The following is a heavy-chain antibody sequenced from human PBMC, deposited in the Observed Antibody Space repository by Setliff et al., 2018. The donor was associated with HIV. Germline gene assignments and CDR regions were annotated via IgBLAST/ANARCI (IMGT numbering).Heavy chain of an antibody. CDR2: IYYSGST. CDR3: ARIVATITCYDY. J-gene: IGHJ4*02. Sequence: SETLSLTCAVYGESFSPYYWNWIRQSPGKGLEWIGSIYYSGSTYYNPSLKSRVTISVDTSKNQFSLKLSSVTAADSAVYYCARIVATITCYDYWGQGTLVTVSS. D-gene: IGHD5-12*01. V-gene: IGHV4-34*01. CDR1: GESFSPYY.